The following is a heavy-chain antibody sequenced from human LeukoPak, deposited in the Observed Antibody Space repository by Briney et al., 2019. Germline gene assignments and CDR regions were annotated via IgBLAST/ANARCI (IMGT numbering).Heavy chain of an antibody. Sequence: SETLSLTCTVSGGSISISRYCWGWIRQPPRERLGWIGSIYYSGSTYYHPSLKSRATISVDTSKNQFSLKLSSVTAADTAVYYCAAASQLWLIDQWGQGPLAVVSS. V-gene: IGHV4-39*07. J-gene: IGHJ4*02. CDR1: GGSISISRYC. D-gene: IGHD3-10*01. CDR2: IYYSGST. CDR3: AAASQLWLIDQ.